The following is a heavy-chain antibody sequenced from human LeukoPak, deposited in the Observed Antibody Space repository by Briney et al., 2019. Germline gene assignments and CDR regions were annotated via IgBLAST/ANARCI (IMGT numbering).Heavy chain of an antibody. CDR3: ARVSHSSQWAFGY. CDR2: FYSGGTT. V-gene: IGHV3-66*01. D-gene: IGHD3-16*01. J-gene: IGHJ4*02. Sequence: GGSLRLSCAASGFSVSSNHMSWVRQAPGEGPEWVSVFYSGGTTFYADSVKGRFTISRDNSKNTLYLHMNSLRAEDTAVYYCARVSHSSQWAFGYWGQGTLVTVSS. CDR1: GFSVSSNH.